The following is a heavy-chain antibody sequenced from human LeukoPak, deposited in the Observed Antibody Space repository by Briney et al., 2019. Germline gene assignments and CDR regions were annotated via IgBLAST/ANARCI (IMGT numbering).Heavy chain of an antibody. Sequence: GGSLRLSCAASGFTLRSYTMNWVRQAPGKGLEWVSSIGISSNKIYYADSVKGRSIISRDNAKNSVYLQMNSLRAEDTAVYYCARGPNILTGFYVWYFTLWGRGTLVTVSS. CDR1: GFTLRSYT. D-gene: IGHD3-9*01. CDR2: IGISSNKI. J-gene: IGHJ2*01. CDR3: ARGPNILTGFYVWYFTL. V-gene: IGHV3-21*01.